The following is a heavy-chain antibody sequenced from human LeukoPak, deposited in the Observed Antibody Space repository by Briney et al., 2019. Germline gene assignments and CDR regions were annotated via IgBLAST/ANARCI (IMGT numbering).Heavy chain of an antibody. V-gene: IGHV1-8*03. CDR1: GGTFSSYD. CDR2: MNPNSGNT. D-gene: IGHD6-13*01. J-gene: IGHJ4*02. Sequence: ASVKVSCKASGGTFSSYDINWVRQATGQGLEWMGWMNPNSGNTGYAQKFQGRVTITRNTSISTAYMELSSLRSEDTAVYYCARGKFAAAGTFDYWGQGTLVTVSS. CDR3: ARGKFAAAGTFDY.